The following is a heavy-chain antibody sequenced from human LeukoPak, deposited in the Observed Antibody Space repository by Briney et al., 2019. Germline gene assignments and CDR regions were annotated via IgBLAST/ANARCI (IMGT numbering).Heavy chain of an antibody. CDR2: ISAGGGGT. Sequence: GGSLRLSCGASGFTFSTYAMTWVRQAPGKGLEWVSSISAGGGGTSNADSVKGRFTTSRDNSKNTLYLQMNSLTAEDTAVYYCARDGEPRYWGSGYYYGMDVWGQGATVTVSS. CDR1: GFTFSTYA. D-gene: IGHD7-27*01. J-gene: IGHJ6*02. CDR3: ARDGEPRYWGSGYYYGMDV. V-gene: IGHV3-23*01.